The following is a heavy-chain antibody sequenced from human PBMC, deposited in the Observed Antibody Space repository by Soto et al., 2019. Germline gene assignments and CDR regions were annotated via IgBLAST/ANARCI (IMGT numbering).Heavy chain of an antibody. CDR3: ERDHQAGF. Sequence: QVQLAQSGAEVKNPGASVKVSCKASGYTFTNYGISWVRQAPGQGLEWMGWISTYNGNTNYAQKLQGRVTMATDTPMSTANTELRSLRSDATPVYDCERDHQAGFWGQGAPVTVAA. CDR1: GYTFTNYG. J-gene: IGHJ4*02. CDR2: ISTYNGNT. V-gene: IGHV1-18*01.